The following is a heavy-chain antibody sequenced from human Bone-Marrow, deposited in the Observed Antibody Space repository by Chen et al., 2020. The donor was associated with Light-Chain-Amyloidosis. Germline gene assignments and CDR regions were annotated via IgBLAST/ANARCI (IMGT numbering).Heavy chain of an antibody. Sequence: QVQLQESGPGLVKPSQTLSLTCSVSGGSITSGGYYWTWIRQHPGKGLEWIGYIYYSGRTNYNPSLKSRITLSVDTSKNQFSLNLSSVTAADTAVSSCAIVGPVAGRIDYWGQGTLVTVSS. D-gene: IGHD6-19*01. J-gene: IGHJ4*02. CDR3: AIVGPVAGRIDY. CDR2: IYYSGRT. V-gene: IGHV4-31*03. CDR1: GGSITSGGYY.